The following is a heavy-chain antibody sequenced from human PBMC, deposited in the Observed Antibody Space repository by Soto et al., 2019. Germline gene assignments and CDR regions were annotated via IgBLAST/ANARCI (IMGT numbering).Heavy chain of an antibody. CDR3: AREEYSYGYDWFDP. Sequence: SETLSLTCAVSGYSIRSGYYWGWIRQPPGKGLEWIGSIYHSGSTYYNPSLKSRVTISVDTSKNQFSLKLSSVTAADTAVYYCAREEYSYGYDWFDPWGQGTLVTVSS. J-gene: IGHJ5*02. CDR2: IYHSGST. V-gene: IGHV4-38-2*02. D-gene: IGHD5-18*01. CDR1: GYSIRSGYY.